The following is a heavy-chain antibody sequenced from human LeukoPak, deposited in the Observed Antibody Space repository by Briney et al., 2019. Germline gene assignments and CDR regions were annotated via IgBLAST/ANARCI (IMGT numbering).Heavy chain of an antibody. D-gene: IGHD6-19*01. CDR1: GGSISSYY. J-gene: IGHJ3*02. V-gene: IGHV4-4*07. Sequence: SETLSLTCTVSGGSISSYYWSWIRQPAGKGLEWIGRIYTSGSTNYNPSLKSRVTISVDTSKNQFSLKLSSVTAADTAVYYCARSSGWFGGSAFDIWGQGTMVTVSS. CDR3: ARSSGWFGGSAFDI. CDR2: IYTSGST.